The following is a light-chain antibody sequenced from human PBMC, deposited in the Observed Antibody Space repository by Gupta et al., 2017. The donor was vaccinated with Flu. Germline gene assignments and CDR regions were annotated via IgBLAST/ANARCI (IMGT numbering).Light chain of an antibody. V-gene: IGKV2-30*01. CDR3: KQCKHGPNT. CDR1: QSRVYSDGNTY. CDR2: KGF. J-gene: IGKJ4*01. Sequence: VVTHSPLSLPVTLGQPASISCRSSQSRVYSDGNTYLKWFHFRAGQSTRRLIDKGFNPYARLLDKFRGNEPRSDLRLRMSRVEAEDVGVYYCKQCKHGPNTFGGGTNLEIK.